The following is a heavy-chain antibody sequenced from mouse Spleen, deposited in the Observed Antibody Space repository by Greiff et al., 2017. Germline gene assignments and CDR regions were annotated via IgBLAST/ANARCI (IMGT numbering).Heavy chain of an antibody. D-gene: IGHD1-1*01. CDR1: GFTFSSYA. CDR3: ARQRGYYYGSSYDY. Sequence: EVQLVESGGGLVKLGGSLKLSCAASGFTFSSYAMSWVRQTPEKRLEWVATISSGGGNTYYPDSVKGRFTISRDNAKNTLYLQMSSLKSEDTAMYYCARQRGYYYGSSYDYWGQGTTLTVSS. V-gene: IGHV5-9-3*01. CDR2: ISSGGGNT. J-gene: IGHJ2*01.